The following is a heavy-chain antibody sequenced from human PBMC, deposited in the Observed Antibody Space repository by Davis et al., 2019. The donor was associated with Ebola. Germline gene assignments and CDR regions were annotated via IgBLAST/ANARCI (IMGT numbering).Heavy chain of an antibody. CDR1: GVTISNYW. Sequence: GGSLRLSCAASGVTISNYWMNWVRQSPGKGLEWVANIKQDESEKHYVDSVKGRFTISRDNAKNALYLQMNSLRVEDTGVYFCAQGGYDVMWPYDYWGQGSLVTVSS. V-gene: IGHV3-7*03. J-gene: IGHJ4*02. D-gene: IGHD3-16*01. CDR3: AQGGYDVMWPYDY. CDR2: IKQDESEK.